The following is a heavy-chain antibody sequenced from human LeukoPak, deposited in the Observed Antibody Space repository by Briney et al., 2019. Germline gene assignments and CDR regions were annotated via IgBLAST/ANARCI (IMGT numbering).Heavy chain of an antibody. D-gene: IGHD6-19*01. CDR1: GFTFSNAW. J-gene: IGHJ4*02. V-gene: IGHV3-15*01. CDR3: TTRYRIAVAGVDC. CDR2: IKSKTDGGTT. Sequence: GGSLRLSCAASGFTFSNAWMSWVRQAPGKGLEWVGRIKSKTDGGTTDYAAPVKGRFTISRDDSKNTLYLQMNSLKTEDTAVYYCTTRYRIAVAGVDCWGQGTLVTVSS.